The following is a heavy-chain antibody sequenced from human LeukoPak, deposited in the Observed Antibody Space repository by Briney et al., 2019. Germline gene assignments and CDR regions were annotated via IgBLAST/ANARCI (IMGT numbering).Heavy chain of an antibody. CDR1: GYTFTSYY. D-gene: IGHD3-22*01. J-gene: IGHJ4*02. CDR2: INPSGGST. V-gene: IGHV1-46*01. Sequence: GASVKVSCKASGYTFTSYYIHWVRQAPGQGLEWMGIINPSGGSTSYAQKFQGRVTMTRDTSTSTVHMDLSSLRSEDTAVYYCARDRASGYYDSTGYYFPYWGQGTLVTVSS. CDR3: ARDRASGYYDSTGYYFPY.